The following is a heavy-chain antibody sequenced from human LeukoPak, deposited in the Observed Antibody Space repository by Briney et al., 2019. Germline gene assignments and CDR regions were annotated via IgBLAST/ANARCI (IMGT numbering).Heavy chain of an antibody. D-gene: IGHD6-19*01. J-gene: IGHJ4*02. CDR2: ISSSSSTI. CDR3: AREGYSSGWYRN. CDR1: GFTFSTYS. Sequence: LPGGSLRLSCAASGFTFSTYSMNWVRQAPGKGLDWVSYISSSSSTIYYADSVKGRFTISRDSAKNSLYLQMNSLRAEDTAVYYCAREGYSSGWYRNWGQGTLVTVSS. V-gene: IGHV3-48*01.